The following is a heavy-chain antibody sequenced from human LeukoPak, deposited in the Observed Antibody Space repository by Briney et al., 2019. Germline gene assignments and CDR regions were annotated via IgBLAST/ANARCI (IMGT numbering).Heavy chain of an antibody. CDR3: ARRAAVVDHDVFDI. J-gene: IGHJ3*02. D-gene: IGHD3-22*01. V-gene: IGHV4-31*03. CDR1: GGSISSGGYY. Sequence: SETLSLTCTVSGGSISSGGYYWSWIRQHPGKGLEWIGYISYSGSTHYNPSLKSRVTISVDTSKNQFSLKLSSVTAADTAVYYCARRAAVVDHDVFDIWGQGTMVTVSS. CDR2: ISYSGST.